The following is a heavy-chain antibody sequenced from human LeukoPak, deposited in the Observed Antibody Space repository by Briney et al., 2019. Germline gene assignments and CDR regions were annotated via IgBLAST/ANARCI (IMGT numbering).Heavy chain of an antibody. J-gene: IGHJ2*01. CDR2: IYHSGST. CDR3: ARQGNYYENWYFDL. V-gene: IGHV4-30-2*01. D-gene: IGHD3-22*01. CDR1: GGSISSGGYY. Sequence: SETLSLTCTVSGGSISSGGYYWSWIRQPPGKGLEWIGYIYHSGSTYYNPSLKSRVTISVDRSKNQFSLKLSSVTAADTAVYYCARQGNYYENWYFDLWGRGTLVTVSS.